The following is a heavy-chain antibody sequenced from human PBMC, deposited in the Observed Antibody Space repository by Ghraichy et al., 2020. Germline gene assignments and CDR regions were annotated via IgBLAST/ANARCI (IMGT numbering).Heavy chain of an antibody. CDR3: ARRVAAVATGGYYFDY. Sequence: ASVKVSCKVSGYTFSSYGISWVRQAPGQGLEWMGWISVYNGNTMYAQKLQGRVTMTTDTSTSTAYMELRSLRSDDTAVYYCARRVAAVATGGYYFDYWGQGTLVTVSS. CDR2: ISVYNGNT. V-gene: IGHV1-18*04. D-gene: IGHD6-13*01. CDR1: GYTFSSYG. J-gene: IGHJ4*02.